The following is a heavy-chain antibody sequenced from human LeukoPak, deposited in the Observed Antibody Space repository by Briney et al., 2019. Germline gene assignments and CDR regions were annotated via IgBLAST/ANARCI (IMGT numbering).Heavy chain of an antibody. CDR1: GFTFSSYE. Sequence: GGSLRLSCAASGFTFSSYEMNWVRQAPGKGLEWVANIKQDESEKYYVDSVKGRFIISRDNAKNSLYLQMNSLRAEDTAVYYCATQHYGLFDYWGQGTLVTVSS. V-gene: IGHV3-7*01. CDR3: ATQHYGLFDY. CDR2: IKQDESEK. J-gene: IGHJ4*02. D-gene: IGHD4-17*01.